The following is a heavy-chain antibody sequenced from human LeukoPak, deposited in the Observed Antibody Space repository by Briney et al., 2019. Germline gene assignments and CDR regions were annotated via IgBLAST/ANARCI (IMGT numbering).Heavy chain of an antibody. CDR3: TTDLRYSGYDTPVN. J-gene: IGHJ4*02. V-gene: IGHV3-15*01. CDR2: IKSKTDGGTT. CDR1: GFTFSNAW. Sequence: PGGSLRLSCAASGFTFSNAWMSWVRQAPGKGLEWVGRIKSKTDGGTTDYAAPVKGRFTIPRDDSKNTLYLQMNSLKTEDTAVYYCTTDLRYSGYDTPVNWGQGTLVTVSS. D-gene: IGHD5-12*01.